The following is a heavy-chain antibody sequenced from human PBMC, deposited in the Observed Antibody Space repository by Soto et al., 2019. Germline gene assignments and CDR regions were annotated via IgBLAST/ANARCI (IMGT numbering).Heavy chain of an antibody. CDR1: GFTFSSYG. CDR2: IWYDGSNK. V-gene: IGHV3-33*01. Sequence: QVQLVESGGGVVQPGRSLRLSCAASGFTFSSYGMHWVRQAPGKGLEWVAVIWYDGSNKYYADSVKGRFTISRDNSKNTLYLQLNLLRAEDTAVYSCARDLAVAGTCSAPPVPHYSWGQGTLVPFSS. CDR3: ARDLAVAGTCSAPPVPHYS. D-gene: IGHD6-19*01. J-gene: IGHJ4*02.